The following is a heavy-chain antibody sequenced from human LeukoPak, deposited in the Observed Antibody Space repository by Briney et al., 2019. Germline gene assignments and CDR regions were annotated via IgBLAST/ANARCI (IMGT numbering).Heavy chain of an antibody. J-gene: IGHJ5*02. CDR3: ARDDSSSWSNWFDP. D-gene: IGHD6-13*01. CDR1: GGTFSSYA. V-gene: IGHV1-69*13. Sequence: SVKVSCKASGGTFSSYAISWVRQAPGQGLEWMGGIIPILGTANYAQKFQSRVTITADESTSTAYMELSSLRSEDTAVYYCARDDSSSWSNWFDPWGQGTLVTVSS. CDR2: IIPILGTA.